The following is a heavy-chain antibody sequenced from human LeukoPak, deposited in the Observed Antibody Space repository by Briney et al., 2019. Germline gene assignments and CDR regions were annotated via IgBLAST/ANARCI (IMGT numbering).Heavy chain of an antibody. CDR1: GFTFSSYA. CDR3: AKKRTPVAGTNYFDY. V-gene: IGHV3-23*01. D-gene: IGHD6-19*01. Sequence: GGSLRLSCAASGFTFSSYAMSWVRQAPGKGREGVSAVSAGGDNTYYAESVKGRFTISRDNSKNTVYLQMTSVTAEDTARYYCAKKRTPVAGTNYFDYWGQGILVTVSS. CDR2: VSAGGDNT. J-gene: IGHJ4*02.